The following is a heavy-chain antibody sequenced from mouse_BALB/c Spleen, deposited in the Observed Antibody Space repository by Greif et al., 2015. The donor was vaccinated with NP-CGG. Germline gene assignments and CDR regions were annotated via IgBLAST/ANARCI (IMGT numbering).Heavy chain of an antibody. V-gene: IGHV14-3*02. J-gene: IGHJ3*01. Sequence: EVKLMESGAELVKPGASVKLSCTASGFNIKDTYMHWVKQRPEQGLEWIGRIDPANGNTKYDPKFQGKATITADTSSNPASLQSRYLTSDDIAVYCCARFSPTGTMCAFGGQGTLVTFAA. D-gene: IGHD1-2*01. CDR3: ARFSPTGTMCAF. CDR1: GFNIKDTY. CDR2: IDPANGNT.